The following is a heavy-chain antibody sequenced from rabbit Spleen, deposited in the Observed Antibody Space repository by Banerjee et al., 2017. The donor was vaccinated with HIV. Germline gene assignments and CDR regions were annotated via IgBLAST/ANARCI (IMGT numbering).Heavy chain of an antibody. J-gene: IGHJ4*01. D-gene: IGHD1-1*01. V-gene: IGHV1S40*01. Sequence: QSLEESGGDLVKPGASLTLTCTASGFSFSSSDYMCWVRQAPGKGLEWISCIAGSSGNSYYATWAKGRFTISKASSTTVTLQMTSLTAADTATYFCARGAASDLWGPGTLVTVS. CDR1: GFSFSSSDY. CDR3: ARGAASDL. CDR2: IAGSSGNS.